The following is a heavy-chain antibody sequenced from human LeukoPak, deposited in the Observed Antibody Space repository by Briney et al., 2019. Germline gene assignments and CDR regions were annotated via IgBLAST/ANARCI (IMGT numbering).Heavy chain of an antibody. J-gene: IGHJ4*02. D-gene: IGHD2-2*01. Sequence: PSETLSLTCTVSGGSIDSYYWSWIRQPPGKGLEWIGYIYYTGSTEYHPSLKSRVTISLDTSGNQFSLKLTSVTAADTAVYYCARVYQSAEYYFDYWGQGNLVSVSS. CDR1: GGSIDSYY. CDR2: IYYTGST. V-gene: IGHV4-59*01. CDR3: ARVYQSAEYYFDY.